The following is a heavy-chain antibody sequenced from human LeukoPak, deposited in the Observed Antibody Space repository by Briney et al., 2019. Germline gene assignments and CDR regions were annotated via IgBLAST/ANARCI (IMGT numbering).Heavy chain of an antibody. D-gene: IGHD3-22*01. CDR2: IHYSGST. V-gene: IGHV4-61*01. CDR1: GGSVSSGSYY. Sequence: SETLSLTCTVSGGSVSSGSYYWSWLRLPPGKGLEWIGYIHYSGSTNYNPSLKSRVTMSLDTSKNQFSLQLSSVTAADTAVYYCARRGNYYEISGYSGYYFDSWGQGTLVTVSS. CDR3: ARRGNYYEISGYSGYYFDS. J-gene: IGHJ4*02.